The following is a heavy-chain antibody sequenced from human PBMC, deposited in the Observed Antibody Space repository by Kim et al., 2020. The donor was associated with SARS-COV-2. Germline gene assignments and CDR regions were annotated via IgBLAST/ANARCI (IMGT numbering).Heavy chain of an antibody. D-gene: IGHD3-3*01. Sequence: GASLKISCKGSGYSFTSYWIGWVRQMPGKGLEWMGIIYPGDSDTRYSPSFQGQVTISAAKSISTAYLQWSSLKASDTAVYYGAGHSASTIFGVGFDYWGQGPLLPVPS. CDR3: AGHSASTIFGVGFDY. CDR1: GYSFTSYW. CDR2: IYPGDSDT. J-gene: IGHJ4*02. V-gene: IGHV5-51*01.